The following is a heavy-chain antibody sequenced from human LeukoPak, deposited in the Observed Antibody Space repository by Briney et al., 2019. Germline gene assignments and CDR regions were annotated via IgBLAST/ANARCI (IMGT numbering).Heavy chain of an antibody. CDR1: GYTFTSYG. CDR3: ARLWRYNDILTESVYDY. D-gene: IGHD3-9*01. V-gene: IGHV1-18*01. CDR2: ISAYNGNT. J-gene: IGHJ4*02. Sequence: ASVKVSCKASGYTFTSYGISWVRQAPGQGLEWMGWISAYNGNTNYAQKLQGRVTMTTDTSTSTAYMELRSLRSDDTAVYYCARLWRYNDILTESVYDYWGQGTLVTVSS.